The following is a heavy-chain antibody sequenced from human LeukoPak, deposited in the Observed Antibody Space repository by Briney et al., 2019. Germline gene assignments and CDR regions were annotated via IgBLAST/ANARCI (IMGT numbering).Heavy chain of an antibody. J-gene: IGHJ4*02. CDR1: GFTFSSYS. D-gene: IGHD1-7*01. CDR3: ARSGADGGITGTTVYFDY. CDR2: ISSSSSTI. V-gene: IGHV3-48*01. Sequence: GGSLRLSCAASGFTFSSYSMNWVRQAPGKGLEWVSYISSSSSTIYYADSVKGRFTISRDNAKNSLYLQMNSLRAEDTAVYYCARSGADGGITGTTVYFDYWGQGTLVTVSS.